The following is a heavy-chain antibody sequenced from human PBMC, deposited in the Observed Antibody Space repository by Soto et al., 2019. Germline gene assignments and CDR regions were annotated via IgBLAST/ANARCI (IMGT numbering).Heavy chain of an antibody. Sequence: PSETLSLTCAVYGGSFSGYYWSWIRQPPGKGLEWIGEINHSGSTNYNPSLKSRVTISVDTSKNQFSLKLSSVTAADTAVYYCARVGREAHYNWFDPSGQGTLVTVST. CDR2: INHSGST. CDR1: GGSFSGYY. CDR3: ARVGREAHYNWFDP. J-gene: IGHJ5*02. V-gene: IGHV4-34*01.